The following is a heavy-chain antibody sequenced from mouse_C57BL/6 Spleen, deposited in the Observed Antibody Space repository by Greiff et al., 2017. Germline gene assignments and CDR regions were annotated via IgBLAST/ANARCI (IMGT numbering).Heavy chain of an antibody. CDR3: ARNPSDCYYYFDY. V-gene: IGHV2-2*01. J-gene: IGHJ2*01. CDR2: IWSGGGT. D-gene: IGHD1-1*01. CDR1: GFSFTSYG. Sequence: QVQLQQSGPGLVQPSQSLYISCTVSGFSFTSYGVHWVRQSPGKGLEWLGVIWSGGGTAYNAAFISRLSISKDNSKTQVFFKMNSLQADDTAIYYCARNPSDCYYYFDYWGQGTTLTVSS.